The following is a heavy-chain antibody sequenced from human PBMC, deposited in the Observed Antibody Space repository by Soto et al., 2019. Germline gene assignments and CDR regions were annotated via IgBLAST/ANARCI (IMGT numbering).Heavy chain of an antibody. D-gene: IGHD3-3*01. CDR3: ARVPRGDFWSGYYNNYYYGMDV. V-gene: IGHV1-69*13. J-gene: IGHJ6*02. CDR2: IIPIFGTA. CDR1: GGTFSSYA. Sequence: GASVKVPCKASGGTFSSYAISWVRQAPGQGLEWMGGIIPIFGTANYAQKFQGRVTITADESTSTAYMELSSLRSEDTAVYYCARVPRGDFWSGYYNNYYYGMDVWGQGTTVTVSS.